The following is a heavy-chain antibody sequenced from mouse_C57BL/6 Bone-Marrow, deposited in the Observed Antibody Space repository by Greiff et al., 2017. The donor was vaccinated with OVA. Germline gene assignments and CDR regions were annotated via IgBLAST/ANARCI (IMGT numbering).Heavy chain of an antibody. CDR1: GYSFTGYY. CDR2: INPSTGGT. Sequence: EVQVVESGPELVKPGASVKISCKASGYSFTGYYMNWVKQSPEKSLEWIGEINPSTGGTTYNQKFKAKATLTVDKSSSTAYMQLKSLTAEDSAVYYCARGGSIYWGQGTTLTVSS. J-gene: IGHJ2*01. CDR3: ARGGSIY. V-gene: IGHV1-42*01. D-gene: IGHD1-1*01.